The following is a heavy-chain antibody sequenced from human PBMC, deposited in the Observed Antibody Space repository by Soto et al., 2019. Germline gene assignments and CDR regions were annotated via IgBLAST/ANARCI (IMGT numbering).Heavy chain of an antibody. CDR1: GYTFPRYA. D-gene: IGHD3-3*01. Sequence: ASVKVSCKASGYTFPRYAMHWVGQAPGQRLEGMGWINAGNGNTKYSQKFQGRVTITRDTSASTAYMELSSLRSEDTAVYYCARDLTIFGVVKLHYYYGMEVWGQGPTVTVS. CDR3: ARDLTIFGVVKLHYYYGMEV. V-gene: IGHV1-3*01. CDR2: INAGNGNT. J-gene: IGHJ6*02.